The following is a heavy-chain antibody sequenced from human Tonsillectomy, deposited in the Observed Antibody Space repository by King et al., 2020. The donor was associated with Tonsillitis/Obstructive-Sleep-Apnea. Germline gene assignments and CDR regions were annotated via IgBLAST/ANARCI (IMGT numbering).Heavy chain of an antibody. CDR3: ASLYGDHLYYFDY. CDR1: GFTFSTYS. Sequence: VQLVESGGALVQPGGSLRLSCAASGFTFSTYSRNWVRQAPGKGLEWVSYISSSSSAIYYADSVKGRFTISRDNAKNSLSLQMNSLGDEDTAVYYCASLYGDHLYYFDYWGQGTLVTVSS. V-gene: IGHV3-48*02. J-gene: IGHJ4*02. CDR2: ISSSSSAI. D-gene: IGHD4-17*01.